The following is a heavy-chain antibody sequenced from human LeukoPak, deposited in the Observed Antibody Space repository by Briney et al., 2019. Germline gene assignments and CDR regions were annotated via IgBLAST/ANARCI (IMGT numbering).Heavy chain of an antibody. CDR1: GGSFSDYY. Sequence: PSETLSLTCGVYGGSFSDYYWSWIRQPPGKGLEWIGEVHHSGSTNYNPSLKSRVTISVDTSKSQFSLNLSSVTAADTAVYYCARVPFARPRYFDYWGQGTLVTVSS. CDR2: VHHSGST. CDR3: ARVPFARPRYFDY. D-gene: IGHD6-6*01. V-gene: IGHV4-34*01. J-gene: IGHJ4*02.